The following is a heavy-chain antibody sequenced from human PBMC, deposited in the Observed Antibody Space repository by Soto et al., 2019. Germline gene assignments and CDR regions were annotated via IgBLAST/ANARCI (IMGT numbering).Heavy chain of an antibody. CDR3: ARAAHDYAGNRGWFDP. Sequence: QVQLQESGPGLVKPSQTLSLTCAVSGGSISSGGYYWSWIRQRPGQGLEWIGYIYYSGSTYYNPSLKSRVTISVDTSKNQFSLNLNSVTAADTAVYYCARAAHDYAGNRGWFDPWGQGTLVTVSS. V-gene: IGHV4-31*11. J-gene: IGHJ5*02. CDR2: IYYSGST. CDR1: GGSISSGGYY. D-gene: IGHD4-17*01.